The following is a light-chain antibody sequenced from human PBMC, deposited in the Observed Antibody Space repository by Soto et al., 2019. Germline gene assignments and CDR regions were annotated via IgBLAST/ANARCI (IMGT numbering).Light chain of an antibody. V-gene: IGKV1-5*03. CDR1: QTISTW. CDR3: QQYETFSGT. Sequence: DIQMTQSPSTLSASVGDRVTITCRASQTISTWLAWYQQKAGKAPKVLIYKASSLQIGVPSRFSGSGSGTKFTLTIASLQPDDFATYYCQQYETFSGTFGPGTKVDI. J-gene: IGKJ1*01. CDR2: KAS.